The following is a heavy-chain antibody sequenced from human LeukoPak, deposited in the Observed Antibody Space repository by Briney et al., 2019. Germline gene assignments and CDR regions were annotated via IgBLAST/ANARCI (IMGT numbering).Heavy chain of an antibody. CDR3: ARTQQLRYYYYYMDV. CDR1: GGSISSYY. D-gene: IGHD6-13*01. V-gene: IGHV4-59*01. CDR2: IYYSGST. J-gene: IGHJ6*03. Sequence: PSETLSLTCTVSGGSISSYYWSWIRQPPGKGLEWIGAIYYSGSTNYNPSLKSRVTISVDTSKNQFSRQLSSVTAADTAVYECARTQQLRYYYYYMDVWGKGTTVTVSS.